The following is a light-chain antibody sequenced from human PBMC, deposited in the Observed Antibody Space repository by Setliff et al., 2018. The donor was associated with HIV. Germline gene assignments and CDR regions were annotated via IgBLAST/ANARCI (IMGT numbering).Light chain of an antibody. Sequence: QSALTQPASVSGSPGQSITISCTGTSSDVGGYNYVPWYQQHPGKAPKLMIYEVSNRPSEVSDRFSGSKSGNTASLTISGLQTEDEADYFCSSYTSSSPLYVFGTGTKVTVL. CDR2: EVS. V-gene: IGLV2-14*01. CDR1: SSDVGGYNY. J-gene: IGLJ1*01. CDR3: SSYTSSSPLYV.